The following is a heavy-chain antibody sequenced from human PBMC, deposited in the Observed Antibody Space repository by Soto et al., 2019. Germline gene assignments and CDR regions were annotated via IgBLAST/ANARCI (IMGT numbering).Heavy chain of an antibody. V-gene: IGHV3-23*01. D-gene: IGHD3-3*01. CDR2: ISGSGGST. Sequence: EVQLLESGGGLVQPEGSLRLSCAASGFTFSSYAMSWVRQAPGKGLEWVSAISGSGGSTYYADSVKGRFTISRDNSKNTLYLQMNSLRAEDTAVYYCGKGGGYDPGRGYYFDYWGQGTLVTVSS. CDR3: GKGGGYDPGRGYYFDY. J-gene: IGHJ4*02. CDR1: GFTFSSYA.